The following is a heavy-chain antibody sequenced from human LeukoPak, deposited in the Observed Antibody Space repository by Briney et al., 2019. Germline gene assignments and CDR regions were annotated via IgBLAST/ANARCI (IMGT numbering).Heavy chain of an antibody. CDR1: AFTHSSYG. J-gene: IGHJ4*02. V-gene: IGHV3-30*18. CDR2: ISYDGNNK. D-gene: IGHD5-24*01. CDR3: AKDRHPARTDGYYFDY. Sequence: GRPLRLSCAASAFTHSSYGMHWPRQAPGKGLEWVAFISYDGNNKYYADSVKGRFTISRDNYKNTLSLQMNSLRAEDTAVYYCAKDRHPARTDGYYFDYWGQGSLVTVSS.